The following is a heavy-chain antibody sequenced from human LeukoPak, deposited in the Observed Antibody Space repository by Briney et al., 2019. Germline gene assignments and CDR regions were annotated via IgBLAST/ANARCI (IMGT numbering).Heavy chain of an antibody. D-gene: IGHD1-7*01. V-gene: IGHV3-23*01. CDR3: AKRRGLELLYYYYMDV. J-gene: IGHJ6*03. CDR2: ISGSGGST. Sequence: GRSLRLSCAASGFTFSSYAMSWVRQAPGKGLEWVSAISGSGGSTYYADSVKGRFTISRDNSKNTLYLQMNSLRAEDTAVYYCAKRRGLELLYYYYMDVWGKGTTVTVSS. CDR1: GFTFSSYA.